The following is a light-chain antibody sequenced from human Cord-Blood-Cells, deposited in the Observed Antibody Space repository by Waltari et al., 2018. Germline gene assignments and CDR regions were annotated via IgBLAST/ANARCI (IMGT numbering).Light chain of an antibody. CDR3: QQYYSTPLT. J-gene: IGKJ4*01. CDR1: KSVLYSSNNKNY. CDR2: WAS. V-gene: IGKV4-1*01. Sequence: DIVMTQFQDALAVVRGERATINAKPSKSVLYSSNNKNYLAWYQQKPGQPPKLLIYWASTRESGVPDRFSGSGSGTDFTLTISSLQAEDVAVYYCQQYYSTPLTFGGGTKVEIK.